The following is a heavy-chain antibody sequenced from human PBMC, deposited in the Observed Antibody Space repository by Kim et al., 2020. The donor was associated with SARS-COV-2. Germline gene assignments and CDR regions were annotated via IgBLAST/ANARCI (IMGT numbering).Heavy chain of an antibody. V-gene: IGHV3-9*01. CDR2: ISWNSGSI. CDR1: GFTFGDYA. Sequence: GGSLRLSCAASGFTFGDYAMHWVRQAPGKGLEWVSGISWNSGSIGYADSVRGRFTISRDNAKNSLYLQMNSLRAEDTALYYCAKEGYCSGGSCYGYFDYWGQGTLVTVSS. J-gene: IGHJ4*02. D-gene: IGHD2-15*01. CDR3: AKEGYCSGGSCYGYFDY.